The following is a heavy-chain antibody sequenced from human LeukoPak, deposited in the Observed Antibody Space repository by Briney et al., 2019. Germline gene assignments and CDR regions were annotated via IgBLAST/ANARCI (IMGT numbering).Heavy chain of an antibody. J-gene: IGHJ4*02. Sequence: GGSLRLSCAASGFTFDDYAMHWVRQAPGKGLEWVSGISWNSGSIGYADSVKGRFTISRDNAKNSLYLQMNSLRAEDMALYYCAKDTSAGGPFLGFDYWGQGTLVTVSS. CDR3: AKDTSAGGPFLGFDY. D-gene: IGHD7-27*01. CDR1: GFTFDDYA. CDR2: ISWNSGSI. V-gene: IGHV3-9*03.